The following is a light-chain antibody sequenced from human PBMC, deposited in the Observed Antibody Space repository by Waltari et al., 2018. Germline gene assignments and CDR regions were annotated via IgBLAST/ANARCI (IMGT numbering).Light chain of an antibody. J-gene: IGLJ1*01. CDR1: ALPRQY. CDR3: FSTDKTGV. Sequence: SYELTQPPSVSVSPGQTARITCSGDALPRQYAYWYRQKSGQAPVLVIYDDNKRPSGIPEGFSGSSAGTVATLTITGAQVEEEGDYYCFSTDKTGVCGAGTTVTVL. CDR2: DDN. V-gene: IGLV3-10*01.